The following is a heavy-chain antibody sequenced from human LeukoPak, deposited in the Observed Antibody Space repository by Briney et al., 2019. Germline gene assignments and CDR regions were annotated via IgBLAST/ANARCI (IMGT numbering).Heavy chain of an antibody. V-gene: IGHV3-48*02. CDR2: ISSSSNTI. Sequence: GGSLRLSCAASEFTFSSYSMNWVRQAPGKRLEWVSYISSSSNTIYYADSVKGRFTISRDNAKNSLFLQMNSLRDEDTSVYYCARAVTVVTRGGLVFDYWGQGTLVTVSS. CDR3: ARAVTVVTRGGLVFDY. D-gene: IGHD2-21*02. J-gene: IGHJ4*02. CDR1: EFTFSSYS.